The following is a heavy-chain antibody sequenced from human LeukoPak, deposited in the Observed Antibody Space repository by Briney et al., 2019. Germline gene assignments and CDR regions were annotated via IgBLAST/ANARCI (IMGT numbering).Heavy chain of an antibody. V-gene: IGHV3-7*03. CDR3: AKMKGHPLPKYYMDV. CDR2: IRQDGSVQ. Sequence: GGSLRLSCAASGFTFSSYWMSWVRQAPGKGLEWVANIRQDGSVQNYVASVKGRFTISRDNSKNTLYLEMNSLRAEDTAIYYCAKMKGHPLPKYYMDVWGQGTTVTVSS. J-gene: IGHJ6*01. CDR1: GFTFSSYW. D-gene: IGHD1-26*01.